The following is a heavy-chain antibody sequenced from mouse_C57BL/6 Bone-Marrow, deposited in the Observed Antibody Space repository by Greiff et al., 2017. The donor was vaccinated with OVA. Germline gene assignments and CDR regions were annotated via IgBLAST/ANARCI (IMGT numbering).Heavy chain of an antibody. Sequence: EVQVVESGGGLVKPGGSLKLSCAASGFTFSDYGMHWVRQAPEKGLEWVAYISSGSSTIYYADTVKGRFTISRDNAKNTLFLQMTSLRSEDTAMYYCARLAITTVVKMDYWGQGTSVTVSS. V-gene: IGHV5-17*01. CDR3: ARLAITTVVKMDY. J-gene: IGHJ4*01. CDR1: GFTFSDYG. CDR2: ISSGSSTI. D-gene: IGHD1-1*01.